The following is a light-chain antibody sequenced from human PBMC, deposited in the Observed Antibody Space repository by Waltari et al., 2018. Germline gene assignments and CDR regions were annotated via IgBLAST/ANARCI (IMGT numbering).Light chain of an antibody. J-gene: IGKJ1*01. V-gene: IGKV1-5*01. CDR1: QTIRDW. Sequence: DIQMTQSPSMLSASVGHRVTITCRASQTIRDWLAWYQLKPGLAPKLLIYDASNLGGGVPSRFSGSGFGTNFTLTISSLQPDDFATYYCQQYSSFSTFGLGTKV. CDR3: QQYSSFST. CDR2: DAS.